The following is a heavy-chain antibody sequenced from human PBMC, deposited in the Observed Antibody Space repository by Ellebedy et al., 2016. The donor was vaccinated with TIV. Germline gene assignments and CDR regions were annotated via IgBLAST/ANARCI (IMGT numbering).Heavy chain of an antibody. V-gene: IGHV3-23*01. Sequence: GESLKISCAASGFTFSSFAMGWVRQAPGIGLEWVSAIGDVAVATHYADSVKGRFTISRDNFGNMLYLQMNSLGAEDTAVYYCAREGGTYYSALFDQWGQGTPVTVSS. CDR2: IGDVAVAT. CDR3: AREGGTYYSALFDQ. CDR1: GFTFSSFA. D-gene: IGHD1-26*01. J-gene: IGHJ4*02.